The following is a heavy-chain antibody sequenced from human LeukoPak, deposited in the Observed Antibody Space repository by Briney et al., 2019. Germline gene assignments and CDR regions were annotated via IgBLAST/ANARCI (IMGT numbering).Heavy chain of an antibody. Sequence: PSETLSLTCTVSGGSISSYYWSWIRQPPGKGLEWIGEINHSGSTNYNPSLKSRVTISVDTSKNQFSLKLSSVTAADTAVYYCASLWFGEISYYYYGMDVWGQGTTVTVSS. CDR3: ASLWFGEISYYYYGMDV. CDR2: INHSGST. CDR1: GGSISSYY. D-gene: IGHD3-10*01. V-gene: IGHV4-34*01. J-gene: IGHJ6*02.